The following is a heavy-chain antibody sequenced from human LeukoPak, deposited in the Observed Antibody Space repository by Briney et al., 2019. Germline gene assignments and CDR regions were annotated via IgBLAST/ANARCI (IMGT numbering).Heavy chain of an antibody. D-gene: IGHD4-17*01. CDR3: ARARRYMTTVTIYYFDY. CDR2: INHSGST. J-gene: IGHJ4*02. Sequence: GSLRLSCAASGFAFSSYELNWVRQAPGKGLEWIGEINHSGSTNYNPSLKSRVTISVDTSKNQFSLKLSSVTAADTAVYYCARARRYMTTVTIYYFDYWGQGTLVTVSS. CDR1: GFAFSSYE. V-gene: IGHV4-34*01.